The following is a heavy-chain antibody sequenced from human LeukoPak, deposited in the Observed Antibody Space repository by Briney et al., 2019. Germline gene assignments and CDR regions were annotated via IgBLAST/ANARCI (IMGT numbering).Heavy chain of an antibody. CDR1: GYTFTSYD. CDR2: MNPNSGNT. J-gene: IGHJ6*03. V-gene: IGHV1-8*01. Sequence: ASVKVSCKASGYTFTSYDINWLRQATGQGLEWMGWMNPNSGNTGYAQKFQGRVTMTRNTSISTAYMELSSLRSEDTAVYYCAKVGATTGYYYYYMDVWGKGTTVTVSS. D-gene: IGHD1-26*01. CDR3: AKVGATTGYYYYYMDV.